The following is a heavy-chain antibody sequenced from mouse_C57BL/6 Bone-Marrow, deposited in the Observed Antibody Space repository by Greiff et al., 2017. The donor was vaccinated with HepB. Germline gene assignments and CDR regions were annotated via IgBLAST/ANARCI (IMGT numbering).Heavy chain of an antibody. CDR1: GYTFNRSW. Sequence: QVQLQQPGSVLVRPGASVKVSCKASGYTFNRSWMHWAKQRPGQGLEWIGEILPNSGNINYNENFKGKATLTVDTSSSTAYLDLSSLTSEDSAVYYCARSGYYGSSYFWYFDVWGAGTTVTVSS. D-gene: IGHD1-1*01. CDR2: ILPNSGNI. CDR3: ARSGYYGSSYFWYFDV. V-gene: IGHV1S130*01. J-gene: IGHJ1*01.